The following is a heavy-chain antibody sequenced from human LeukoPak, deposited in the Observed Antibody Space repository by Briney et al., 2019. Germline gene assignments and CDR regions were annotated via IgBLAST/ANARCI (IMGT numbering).Heavy chain of an antibody. J-gene: IGHJ4*02. V-gene: IGHV1-2*02. CDR3: ARDSEMWGAL. CDR2: INPNSGGT. CDR1: GYIFTGYY. D-gene: IGHD1-26*01. Sequence: ASVTVSCKASGYIFTGYYMHWVRQAPGQGLEWIGWINPNSGGTNYAEKFQGRVSMTRDTSISTAYMELSRLRSDDTAVYYCARDSEMWGALWGQGTLVSVSS.